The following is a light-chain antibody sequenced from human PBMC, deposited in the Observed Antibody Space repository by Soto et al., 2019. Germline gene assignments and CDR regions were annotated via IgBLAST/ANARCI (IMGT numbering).Light chain of an antibody. CDR1: ESVSRN. CDR3: QQYNSWPPIT. J-gene: IGKJ5*01. CDR2: DAS. V-gene: IGKV3-15*01. Sequence: EVVMTQSPATLSVSPGERATLSCRASESVSRNLAWYQQKPGQVPRLLIYDASTRATGIPDRFSGGGSGTEFTLTISSLQSEDFVVYYCQQYNSWPPITFGQGTRLEI.